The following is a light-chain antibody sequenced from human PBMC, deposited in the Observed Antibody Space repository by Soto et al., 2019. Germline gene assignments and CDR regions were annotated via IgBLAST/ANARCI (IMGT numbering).Light chain of an antibody. Sequence: IVLTQSPATLSLSPGERSTLSCRASQSIGIYLAWYRQKPGQAPRLLIYDAFNRATGIPARFSGCGSGTDFTLTISSAEPEDFAVYYCQQRSTWPAYTFGQGTKV. CDR3: QQRSTWPAYT. CDR2: DAF. J-gene: IGKJ2*01. V-gene: IGKV3-11*01. CDR1: QSIGIY.